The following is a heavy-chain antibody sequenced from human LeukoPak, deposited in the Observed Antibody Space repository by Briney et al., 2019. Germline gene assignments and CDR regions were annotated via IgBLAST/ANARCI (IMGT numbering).Heavy chain of an antibody. CDR3: ARDLGQPFDY. V-gene: IGHV4-31*03. CDR2: IFYTGNT. CDR1: GGSISSGSYY. J-gene: IGHJ4*02. Sequence: SETLSLTCSVSGGSISSGSYYWSWIRQHPGKGLEWIGYIFYTGNTYYNPSLKSRVTISVDTSKNQFSLKVSSVTAADTAVYYCARDLGQPFDYWGQGTLVTVSS.